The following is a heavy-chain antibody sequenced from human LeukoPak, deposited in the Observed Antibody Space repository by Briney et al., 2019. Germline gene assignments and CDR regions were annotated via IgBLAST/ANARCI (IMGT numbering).Heavy chain of an antibody. D-gene: IGHD3-10*01. CDR1: GFTFNSYG. V-gene: IGHV3-30*02. CDR3: ARVDVPYYYGSGSYYNGVDY. Sequence: GGSLRLSCAASGFTFNSYGMNWVRQAPGKGLEWVAFIRYDGSNKYYADSVKGRFTISRDNSKNTLYLQMNSLRAEDTAVYYCARVDVPYYYGSGSYYNGVDYWGQGTLVTVSS. J-gene: IGHJ4*02. CDR2: IRYDGSNK.